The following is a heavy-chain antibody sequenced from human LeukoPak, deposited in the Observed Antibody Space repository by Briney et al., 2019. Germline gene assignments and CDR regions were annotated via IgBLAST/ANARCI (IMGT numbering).Heavy chain of an antibody. J-gene: IGHJ5*02. CDR3: ARLGVVWLPAAWFNWFDP. Sequence: SETLSLTCTVSGGSISSSSYYWGWIRQPPGKWVEWIGSIYYSGSTYYNPSLKSRVTISVDTSKNQFSLKLSSVTAADTAVYYCARLGVVWLPAAWFNWFDPWGQGTLVTVSS. CDR1: GGSISSSSYY. D-gene: IGHD2-2*01. CDR2: IYYSGST. V-gene: IGHV4-39*01.